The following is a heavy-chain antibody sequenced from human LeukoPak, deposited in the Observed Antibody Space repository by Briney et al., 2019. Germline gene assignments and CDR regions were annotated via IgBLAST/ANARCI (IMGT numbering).Heavy chain of an antibody. J-gene: IGHJ3*02. V-gene: IGHV4-59*01. Sequence: SETLSLTCTVSGGSISSYYWSWIRQPPGKGLEWIGYIYYSGSTSYNPSLKSRVTISVDTSKNQFSLKLSSVTAADTAVYYCAGYGSGSGAFDIWGQGTMVTVSS. D-gene: IGHD3-10*01. CDR2: IYYSGST. CDR3: AGYGSGSGAFDI. CDR1: GGSISSYY.